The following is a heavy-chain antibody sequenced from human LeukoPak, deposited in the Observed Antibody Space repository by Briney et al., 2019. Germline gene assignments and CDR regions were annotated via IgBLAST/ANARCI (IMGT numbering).Heavy chain of an antibody. CDR1: GGTFSGYY. V-gene: IGHV4-34*08. CDR3: ATHLQGITYYYFDY. D-gene: IGHD1-14*01. CDR2: ISHSGST. J-gene: IGHJ4*02. Sequence: SDSLSLTCAAYGGTFSGYYWSWIRQPPGKGLEWIGEISHSGSTHYNPSLNRRVTISLDTSKNQFSLKLSSVTAADTAMYYCATHLQGITYYYFDYWGQGTLVTVSS.